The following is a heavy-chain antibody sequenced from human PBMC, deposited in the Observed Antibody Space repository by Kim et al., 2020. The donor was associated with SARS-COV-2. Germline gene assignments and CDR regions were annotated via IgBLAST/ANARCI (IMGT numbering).Heavy chain of an antibody. D-gene: IGHD2-21*02. CDR3: ARALMPCGGDCYSGYYFDY. CDR2: INHSGST. Sequence: SETLSLTCAVYGGSFSGYYWSWIRQPPGKGLEWIGEINHSGSTNYNPSLKSRVTISVDTSKNQFSLKLSSVTAADTAVYYCARALMPCGGDCYSGYYFDYWGQGTLVTVSS. CDR1: GGSFSGYY. V-gene: IGHV4-34*01. J-gene: IGHJ4*02.